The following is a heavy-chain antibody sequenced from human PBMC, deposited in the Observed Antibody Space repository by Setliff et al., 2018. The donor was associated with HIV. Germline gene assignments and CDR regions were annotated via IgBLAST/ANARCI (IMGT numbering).Heavy chain of an antibody. V-gene: IGHV1-69*13. CDR2: IIPIFGTA. J-gene: IGHJ3*02. Sequence: SVKVSCKVSGYTLTEVSIHWVRQAPRQGLEWMGGIIPIFGTANHAQKFQGRVTITADESTSTAYMELSSLRSEDTAVYYCARAGPAVNDAFDIWGQGTMVTVSS. CDR1: GYTLTEVS. CDR3: ARAGPAVNDAFDI.